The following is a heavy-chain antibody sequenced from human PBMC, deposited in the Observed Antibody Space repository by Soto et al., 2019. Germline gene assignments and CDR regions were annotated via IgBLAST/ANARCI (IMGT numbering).Heavy chain of an antibody. V-gene: IGHV4-31*03. Sequence: PSETLSLTCPVSGCSISSGGFYWDWIRQHPGKGLEWIGYIYYSGSTYYNPSLKSRVTISVDTSKNQFSLKLSSVTAADTAVYYCARSVFPWGQGTLVTVSS. J-gene: IGHJ5*02. CDR1: GCSISSGGFY. CDR3: ARSVFP. CDR2: IYYSGST.